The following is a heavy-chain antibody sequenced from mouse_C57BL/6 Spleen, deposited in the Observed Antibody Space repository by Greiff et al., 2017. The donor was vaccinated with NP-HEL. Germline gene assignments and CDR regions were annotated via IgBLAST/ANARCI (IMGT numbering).Heavy chain of an antibody. CDR1: GFSFNTYA. CDR3: VSRGDSSGFAY. D-gene: IGHD3-2*02. Sequence: EAKLVASGGGLVQPKGSLKLSCAASGFSFNTYAMNWVRQTPGKGLEWVARIRSKSNNYATYYADSVKDRFTISRDDSESMLYLQMNNLKTEDTAMYYCVSRGDSSGFAYWGQGTLVTVSA. CDR2: IRSKSNNYAT. V-gene: IGHV10-1*01. J-gene: IGHJ3*01.